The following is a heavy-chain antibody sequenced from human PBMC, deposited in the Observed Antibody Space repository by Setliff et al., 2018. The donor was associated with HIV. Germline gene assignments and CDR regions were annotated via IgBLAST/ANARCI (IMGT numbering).Heavy chain of an antibody. J-gene: IGHJ3*01. D-gene: IGHD2-2*01. CDR3: ARHICGTTACYAVDV. Sequence: LSLTCTVSGDSITGRWLSWIRQPPGKGLEWTGNIYHNGFANYNPSLKSRLTISVDTSKNQVSLTLSSVTPADTAVYYCARHICGTTACYAVDVWGPGTMVTVSS. CDR1: GDSITGRW. V-gene: IGHV4-59*11. CDR2: IYHNGFA.